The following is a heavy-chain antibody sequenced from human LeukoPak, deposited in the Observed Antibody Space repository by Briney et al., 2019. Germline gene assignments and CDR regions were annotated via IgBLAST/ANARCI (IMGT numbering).Heavy chain of an antibody. CDR3: ARGLYGDWFDY. J-gene: IGHJ4*02. CDR2: IKEDGSEK. Sequence: GGSLRLSCAASGFTFSSYWMAWVRQAPGKGLEWVANIKEDGSEKYYVDSLKGRFTISRDNTKNSLYLQMNSLRVEDTAVYYCARGLYGDWFDYWGQGTLVTVSS. D-gene: IGHD4-17*01. V-gene: IGHV3-7*01. CDR1: GFTFSSYW.